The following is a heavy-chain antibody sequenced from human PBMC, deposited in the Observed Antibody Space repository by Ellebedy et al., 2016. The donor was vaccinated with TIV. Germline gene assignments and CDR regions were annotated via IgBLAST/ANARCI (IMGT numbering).Heavy chain of an antibody. D-gene: IGHD5-12*01. CDR3: ARGGWLPQDY. Sequence: MPSETLSLTCTVSGGSINSYYWSWIRQPPGKGLEWIGYIYYSGSTNYNPSLKSRVTISVDTSKNQFSLKLSSVTAADTAVYYCARGGWLPQDYWGQGTLVTVSS. CDR1: GGSINSYY. CDR2: IYYSGST. J-gene: IGHJ4*02. V-gene: IGHV4-59*01.